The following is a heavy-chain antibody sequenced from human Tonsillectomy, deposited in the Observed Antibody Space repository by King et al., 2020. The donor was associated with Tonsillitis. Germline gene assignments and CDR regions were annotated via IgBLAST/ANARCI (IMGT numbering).Heavy chain of an antibody. J-gene: IGHJ6*03. CDR2: ISSTSTYI. V-gene: IGHV3-21*01. Sequence: VQLVESGGGLVKPGGSLRLSCAASGFTFTNYNMIWVRQAPGKGLQWVSSISSTSTYIYYADSVKGRFTISRDNAKNSLFLQMTSLRAEDTAVYSCARYGVEGYYYYYYYMDVWGKGTTVTVSS. CDR1: GFTFTNYN. D-gene: IGHD4-17*01. CDR3: ARYGVEGYYYYYYYMDV.